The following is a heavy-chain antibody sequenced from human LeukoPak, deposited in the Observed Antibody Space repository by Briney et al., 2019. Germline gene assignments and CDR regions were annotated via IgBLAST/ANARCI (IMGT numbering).Heavy chain of an antibody. D-gene: IGHD4-11*01. V-gene: IGHV1-46*01. CDR2: INPSGGST. CDR3: ARDPSNLDETPSFDP. J-gene: IGHJ5*02. Sequence: PVASVKVSCKASGYTFTSYYMHWVRQAPGQGLEWMGIINPSGGSTSYAQKFQGRVTMTRDTSTSTVYMELSSLRSEDTAVYCCARDPSNLDETPSFDPWGQGTLVTVSS. CDR1: GYTFTSYY.